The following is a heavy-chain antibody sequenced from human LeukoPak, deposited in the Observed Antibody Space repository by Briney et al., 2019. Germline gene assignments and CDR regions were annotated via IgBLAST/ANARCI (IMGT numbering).Heavy chain of an antibody. J-gene: IGHJ4*02. V-gene: IGHV4-39*01. Sequence: SETLSLTCTVSGGSISSCSYYWGWIRQPPGKGLEWIGSIYYSGSTYYNPSLKSRVTISVDTSKNQFSLKLSSVTAADTAVYYCARQEWLRSDFDYWGQGTLVTVSS. CDR2: IYYSGST. CDR1: GGSISSCSYY. CDR3: ARQEWLRSDFDY. D-gene: IGHD5-12*01.